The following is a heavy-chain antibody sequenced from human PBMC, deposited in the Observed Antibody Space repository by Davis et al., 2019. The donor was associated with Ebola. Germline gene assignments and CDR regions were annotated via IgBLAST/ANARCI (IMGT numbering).Heavy chain of an antibody. Sequence: ASVKVSCKASGYTFTSYAMHWVRQAPGQRLEWMGWINAGNGNTKYSQKFQERVTITRDMSTSTAYMELSSLRSEDTAVYYCARDPYYYGSGSYYDYWGQGTLVTVSS. J-gene: IGHJ4*02. D-gene: IGHD3-10*01. V-gene: IGHV1-3*01. CDR1: GYTFTSYA. CDR2: INAGNGNT. CDR3: ARDPYYYGSGSYYDY.